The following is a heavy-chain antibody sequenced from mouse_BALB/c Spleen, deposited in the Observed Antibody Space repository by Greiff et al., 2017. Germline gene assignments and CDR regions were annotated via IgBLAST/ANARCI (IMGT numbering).Heavy chain of an antibody. V-gene: IGHV1-63*02. CDR2: IYPGGGYT. J-gene: IGHJ4*01. D-gene: IGHD2-4*01. Sequence: VKLVESGAELVRPGTSVKMSCKAAGYTFTNYWIGWVKQRPGHGLEWIGDIYPGGGYTNYNEKFKGKATLTADTSSSTAYMQLSSLTSADSAIYYCAIPYDYDGGYYAMDYWGQGTSVTVSS. CDR3: AIPYDYDGGYYAMDY. CDR1: GYTFTNYW.